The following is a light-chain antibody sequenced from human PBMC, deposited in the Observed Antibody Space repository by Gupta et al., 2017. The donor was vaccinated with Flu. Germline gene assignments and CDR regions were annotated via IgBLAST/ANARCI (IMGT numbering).Light chain of an antibody. V-gene: IGKV3-11*01. CDR3: QQRSNWPPLT. CDR1: QSVSSY. CDR2: DAS. J-gene: IGKJ4*01. Sequence: ATLSLSPGERATLSCRASQSVSSYLAWYQQKPGQAPRLLIYDASNRATGIPARFSGSGSGTDFTLTISSLEPEDFAVYYCQQRSNWPPLTFGGGTRVEIK.